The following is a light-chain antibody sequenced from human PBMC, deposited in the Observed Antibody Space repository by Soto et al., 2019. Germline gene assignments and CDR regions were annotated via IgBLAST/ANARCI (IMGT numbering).Light chain of an antibody. CDR1: QSSSTY. CDR2: AVS. Sequence: DIQMTQSPSSLSASVGDRVTITCRASQSSSTYLNWYQHKPGKAPEVLIYAVSSLQSGVPSRFSGSGSGTDFTLTITSLQPEDSATYYCQHSYGTPRTFGQGTKVDIK. J-gene: IGKJ1*01. CDR3: QHSYGTPRT. V-gene: IGKV1-39*01.